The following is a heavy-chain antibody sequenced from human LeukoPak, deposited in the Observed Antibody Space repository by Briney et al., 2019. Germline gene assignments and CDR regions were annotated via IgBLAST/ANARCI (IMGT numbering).Heavy chain of an antibody. J-gene: IGHJ4*02. Sequence: SETLSLTCTVSGDSLSSGTDYWSWLRQHPGKGLEWIGYIYHSGSTYYTPSLRSRVTMSVDTSKNQFSLKLSSVTAADTAVYYCARIEMTTRKIDYWGQGNLVTVSS. CDR3: ARIEMTTRKIDY. CDR1: GDSLSSGTDY. D-gene: IGHD5-24*01. V-gene: IGHV4-31*03. CDR2: IYHSGST.